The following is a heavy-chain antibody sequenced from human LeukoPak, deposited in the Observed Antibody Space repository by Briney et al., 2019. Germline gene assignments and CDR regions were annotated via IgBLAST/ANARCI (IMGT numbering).Heavy chain of an antibody. Sequence: GGSLRLSCTASRFTLGSHDMHWVRQIPGQGLEWVAAVSSGFHAFFADSVQGRFTVSREDARNSLYLQMNSLRAGDTAVYYCVREARGYHYTYFDYWGQGTLVTVSS. D-gene: IGHD5-18*01. CDR2: VSSGFHA. J-gene: IGHJ4*02. CDR3: VREARGYHYTYFDY. CDR1: RFTLGSHD. V-gene: IGHV3-13*01.